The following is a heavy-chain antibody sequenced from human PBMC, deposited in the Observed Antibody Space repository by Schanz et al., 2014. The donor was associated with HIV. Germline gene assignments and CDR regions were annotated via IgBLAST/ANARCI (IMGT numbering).Heavy chain of an antibody. CDR3: AKGARAHKVTTGVDV. CDR1: EFIFSSYG. D-gene: IGHD4-17*01. CDR2: ISNDGSNE. Sequence: QVQVVESGGGVVQPGRSLRLSCAASEFIFSSYGIHWVRQAPGKGLEWVAVISNDGSNEYYADSAKGRFTISRDNSKNTLYLQMNSLRAEDTAVYYCAKGARAHKVTTGVDVWGPGTTVTVSS. V-gene: IGHV3-30*18. J-gene: IGHJ6*02.